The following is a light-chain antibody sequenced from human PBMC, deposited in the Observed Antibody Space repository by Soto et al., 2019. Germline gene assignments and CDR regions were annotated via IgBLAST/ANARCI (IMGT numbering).Light chain of an antibody. Sequence: DIQMTQSPSSLSASVGDTVTITCRASQTISNYLNWYQQKPGKAPKLLIYAASSLQSGVPSRFSGSGSETDFTLTISSLQPEDFATYSCRQSYSTTWTFGQGTKVDIK. V-gene: IGKV1-39*01. CDR2: AAS. J-gene: IGKJ1*01. CDR1: QTISNY. CDR3: RQSYSTTWT.